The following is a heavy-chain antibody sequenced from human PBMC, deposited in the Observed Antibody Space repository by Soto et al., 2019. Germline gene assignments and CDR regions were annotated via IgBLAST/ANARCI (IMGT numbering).Heavy chain of an antibody. CDR3: ARVATVTFYYYGMDV. CDR2: IYYSGST. D-gene: IGHD4-17*01. CDR1: GGSISSYY. V-gene: IGHV4-59*01. J-gene: IGHJ6*02. Sequence: SETLSLTCTVSGGSISSYYWSWIRQPPGKGLEWIGYIYYSGSTNYNPSLKSRVTISVDTSKNQFSLKLSSVTAADTAVYYCARVATVTFYYYGMDVWGQGTTVTVSS.